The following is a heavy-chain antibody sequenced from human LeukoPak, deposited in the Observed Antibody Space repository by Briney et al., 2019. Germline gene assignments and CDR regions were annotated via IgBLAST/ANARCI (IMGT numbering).Heavy chain of an antibody. D-gene: IGHD3-10*01. Sequence: GGSLRLSCAASGFTFSSYWMSWVRQAPGKGLEWVANIKQDGSEKYYVDSVKGRFTISRDNAKNSLYLQMYSLRAEDTAVYYCARELVTMVRGVSDAFDIWGQGTMVTVSS. CDR1: GFTFSSYW. J-gene: IGHJ3*02. CDR2: IKQDGSEK. V-gene: IGHV3-7*01. CDR3: ARELVTMVRGVSDAFDI.